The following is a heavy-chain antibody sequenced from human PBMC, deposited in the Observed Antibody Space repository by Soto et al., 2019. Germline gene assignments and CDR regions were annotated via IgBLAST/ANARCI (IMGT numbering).Heavy chain of an antibody. CDR2: INAGNGNT. Sequence: ASVKVSCKASGYTFTSYAMHWVRQAPGQRLEWMGWINAGNGNTKYSQKFQGRVTITRDTSASTAYMELRSVTAADTAVYYCARVNVTLDLWGLGILVTVSS. D-gene: IGHD2-21*02. CDR3: ARVNVTLDL. CDR1: GYTFTSYA. J-gene: IGHJ4*02. V-gene: IGHV1-3*01.